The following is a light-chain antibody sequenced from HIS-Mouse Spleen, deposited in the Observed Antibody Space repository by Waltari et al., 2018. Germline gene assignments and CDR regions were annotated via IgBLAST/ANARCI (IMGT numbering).Light chain of an antibody. V-gene: IGLV2-23*03. CDR2: EGS. CDR3: CSYAGSYTFYV. J-gene: IGLJ1*01. CDR1: SGDVGGYNL. Sequence: QSALTQPASVSGSPGRSITISCTGPSGDVGGYNLVSWYQQHPGKAPKLLIYEGSKRPSGVSNRFSGSKSGNTASLTISGLQAEDEADYYCCSYAGSYTFYVFGTGTKVTVL.